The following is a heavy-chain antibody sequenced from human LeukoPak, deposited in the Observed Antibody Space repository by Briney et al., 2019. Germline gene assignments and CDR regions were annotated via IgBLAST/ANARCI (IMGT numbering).Heavy chain of an antibody. D-gene: IGHD3-22*01. V-gene: IGHV3-73*01. CDR2: IRSKANSYAT. Sequence: GGSLRLSCAASGFTFSGSAMHWVRQASGKGLEWVGRIRSKANSYATAYAASVKGRFTISRDDSKNTAYLQMNSLKTEDTAVYYCTRRYYYDSSGYQPSDAFDIWGQGTMVTVSS. CDR3: TRRYYYDSSGYQPSDAFDI. J-gene: IGHJ3*02. CDR1: GFTFSGSA.